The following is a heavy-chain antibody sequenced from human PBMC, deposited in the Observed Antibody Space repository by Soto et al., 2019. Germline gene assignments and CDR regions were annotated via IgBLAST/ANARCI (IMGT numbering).Heavy chain of an antibody. D-gene: IGHD4-17*01. V-gene: IGHV1-18*04. J-gene: IGHJ3*02. CDR3: ARAHKGKGTVLTRYDFDI. Sequence: QVQLVQSGAEVKKPGASVKVSCKASGYAFTSYGISWVRQAPGQGLEWMGWISVYNGNTNYAQKLQGRVTMTTDTSTSTAYMELRGLRSDDTAVYYCARAHKGKGTVLTRYDFDIWGQGTMVTVSS. CDR2: ISVYNGNT. CDR1: GYAFTSYG.